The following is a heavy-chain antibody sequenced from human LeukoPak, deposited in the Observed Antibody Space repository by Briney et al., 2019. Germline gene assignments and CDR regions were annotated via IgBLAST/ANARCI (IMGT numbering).Heavy chain of an antibody. V-gene: IGHV3-23*01. D-gene: IGHD2-2*01. CDR3: AHGAMYQLDY. J-gene: IGHJ4*02. CDR1: GFSFSSHG. Sequence: GGSLRLPCAASGFSFSSHGMSWVRQAPGKGLEWVSGIIGGAGSTYYADSVKGRFTISGDNSKNTLFLQMNSLRAEDTAVYYCAHGAMYQLDYWGQGTLVTVSS. CDR2: IIGGAGST.